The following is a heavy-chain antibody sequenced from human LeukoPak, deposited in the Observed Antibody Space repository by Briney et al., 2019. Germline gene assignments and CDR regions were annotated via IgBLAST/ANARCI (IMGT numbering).Heavy chain of an antibody. CDR2: IIPNLGIA. Sequence: SVKVSCQASGGTFSSYAISWVRQAPGQGLEWMGRIIPNLGIANYAQKFQGRVTITADKSTSTAYMELSSLRSEDTAVYYCARGSEVVVLDYWGQGALVTVSS. D-gene: IGHD2-21*01. CDR3: ARGSEVVVLDY. J-gene: IGHJ4*02. CDR1: GGTFSSYA. V-gene: IGHV1-69*04.